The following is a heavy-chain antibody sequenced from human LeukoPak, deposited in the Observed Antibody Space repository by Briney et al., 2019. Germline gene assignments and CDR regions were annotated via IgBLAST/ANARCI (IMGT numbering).Heavy chain of an antibody. CDR2: IYYSGST. V-gene: IGHV4-39*07. Sequence: PSETLSLTCTVSGGSISSSSYYWGWIRQPPGKGLEWIGSIYYSGSTYYNPSLKSRVTISVDTSKNQFSLKLSSVTAADTAVYYCARVDTALGSGYGMDVWGQGTTVTVSS. D-gene: IGHD5-18*01. CDR1: GGSISSSSYY. CDR3: ARVDTALGSGYGMDV. J-gene: IGHJ6*02.